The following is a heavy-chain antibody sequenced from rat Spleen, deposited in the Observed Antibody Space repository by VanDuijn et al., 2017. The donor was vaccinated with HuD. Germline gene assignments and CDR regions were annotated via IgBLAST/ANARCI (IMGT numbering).Heavy chain of an antibody. Sequence: EVQLVESGGGLVQPGRSLKLSCAASGFTYSNYVMAWVSQAPTKGLEWVASISTGGGNTYYRDSVKGRFTISRDNAKSSLYLQMDSLRSEDTATYYCTRMMVTLKGPFAYWGQGTLVTVSS. J-gene: IGHJ3*01. V-gene: IGHV5-25*01. CDR2: ISTGGGNT. CDR1: GFTYSNYV. CDR3: TRMMVTLKGPFAY. D-gene: IGHD1-12*03.